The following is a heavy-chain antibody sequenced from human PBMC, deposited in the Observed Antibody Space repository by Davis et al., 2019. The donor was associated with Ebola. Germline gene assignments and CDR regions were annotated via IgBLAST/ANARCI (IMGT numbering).Heavy chain of an antibody. CDR1: GYSFTSYW. Sequence: KVSCKGSGYSFTSYWIGWVRQMPGKGLEWMGIIYPGDSDTRYSPSFRGQVTIPADKSISTAYLQWSSLKASDTAMYYCARQTSYYYAMDVWGQGTTVTVSS. V-gene: IGHV5-51*01. CDR3: ARQTSYYYAMDV. CDR2: IYPGDSDT. J-gene: IGHJ6*02.